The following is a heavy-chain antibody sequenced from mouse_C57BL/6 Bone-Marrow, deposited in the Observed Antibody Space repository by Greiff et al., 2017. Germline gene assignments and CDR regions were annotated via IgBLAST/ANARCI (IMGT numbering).Heavy chain of an antibody. CDR3: ARGGYDAWFAY. CDR2: FYPGDGDT. D-gene: IGHD2-2*01. J-gene: IGHJ3*01. Sequence: VQLQQSGPELVKPGASVKISCKASGYAFSSSWMNWVKQRSGKGLEWIGRFYPGDGDTNYNGKFKGKATLTADKSSSTAYMLLSSLTSEDSAVYFCARGGYDAWFAYWGQGTLVTVSA. V-gene: IGHV1-82*01. CDR1: GYAFSSSW.